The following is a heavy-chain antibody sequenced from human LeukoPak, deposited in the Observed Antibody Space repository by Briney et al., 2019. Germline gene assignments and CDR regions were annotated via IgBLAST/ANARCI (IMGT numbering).Heavy chain of an antibody. J-gene: IGHJ6*02. V-gene: IGHV4-59*08. CDR1: GGSISSYY. CDR3: VRHGSIAVAGIFNGMDV. CDR2: IYYSGST. D-gene: IGHD6-19*01. Sequence: SETLSLTCTVSGGSISSYYWSWIRQPPGKGLEWIGYIYYSGSTNYNPSLKSRVTISVDTSKNQFSLKLSSVTAADTAVYYCVRHGSIAVAGIFNGMDVWGQGTTVTVSS.